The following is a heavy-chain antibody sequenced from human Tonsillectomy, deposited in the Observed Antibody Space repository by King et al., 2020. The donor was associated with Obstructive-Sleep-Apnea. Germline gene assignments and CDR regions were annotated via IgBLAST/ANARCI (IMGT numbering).Heavy chain of an antibody. CDR1: GYTFTGYY. CDR2: INPNSGGT. J-gene: IGHJ6*02. CDR3: ARDLGPWGTYYGLDV. Sequence: VQLVESGAEVKKPGASVKVSCKASGYTFTGYYMHWVRQAPGQGLEYMGCINPNSGGTNYAQRIQGWVTMTRDTSISTAYMELSSLKSDDTAVYYCARDLGPWGTYYGLDVWGQGTTVTVSS. D-gene: IGHD3-16*01. V-gene: IGHV1-2*04.